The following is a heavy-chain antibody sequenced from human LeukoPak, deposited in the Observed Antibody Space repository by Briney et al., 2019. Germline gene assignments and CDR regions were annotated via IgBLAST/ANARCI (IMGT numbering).Heavy chain of an antibody. Sequence: APVKVSCKASGGTFISYAISWVRQAPGQGLEWMGGIIPIFGTANYAQKFQGRVTMTTDTSTSTAYMELRSLRSDDTAVYYCARGSTVTTLYYYYYYMDVWGKGTTVTVSS. CDR3: ARGSTVTTLYYYYYYMDV. V-gene: IGHV1-69*05. J-gene: IGHJ6*03. CDR1: GGTFISYA. CDR2: IIPIFGTA. D-gene: IGHD4-11*01.